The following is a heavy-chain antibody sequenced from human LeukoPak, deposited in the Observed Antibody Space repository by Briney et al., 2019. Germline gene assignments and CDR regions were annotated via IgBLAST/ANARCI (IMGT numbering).Heavy chain of an antibody. CDR3: AKGSGTSRPYYLDY. D-gene: IGHD6-25*01. CDR1: GFAFNNYV. V-gene: IGHV3-23*01. J-gene: IGHJ4*02. Sequence: GGSLRLSCAASGFAFNNYVMAWVRQAPGKGLDWFSAISGSGDSTYYADSVKGRFTISRDSSKSTMYLQMTSLTAEDTAVYYCAKGSGTSRPYYLDYWGRGTLVTVSS. CDR2: ISGSGDST.